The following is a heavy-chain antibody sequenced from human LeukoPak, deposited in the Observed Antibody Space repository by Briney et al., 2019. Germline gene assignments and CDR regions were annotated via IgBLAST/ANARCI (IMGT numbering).Heavy chain of an antibody. Sequence: GGSLRLSCAASGFTVSSNYMSWVRQAPGKGLEWVSAISGSGGSTYYADSVKGRFTISRDNSKNTLYLQMNSLRAEDTAVYYCATYYDFWSGPVGTYYFDYWGQGTLVTVSS. CDR3: ATYYDFWSGPVGTYYFDY. CDR1: GFTVSSNY. V-gene: IGHV3-23*01. J-gene: IGHJ4*02. D-gene: IGHD3-3*01. CDR2: ISGSGGST.